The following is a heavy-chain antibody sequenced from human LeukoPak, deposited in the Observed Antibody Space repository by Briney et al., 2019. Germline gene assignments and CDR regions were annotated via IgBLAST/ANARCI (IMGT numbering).Heavy chain of an antibody. CDR3: ARRSYDSSGYYALDY. Sequence: KTSETLSLTCAVSGGSISSGGYSWSWIRQPPGKGLEWIGYIYHSGSTYYNPSLKSRVTISVDRSKNQFSLKLSSVTAADTAVYYCARRSYDSSGYYALDYWGQGTLVTVSS. J-gene: IGHJ4*02. CDR2: IYHSGST. V-gene: IGHV4-30-2*01. CDR1: GGSISSGGYS. D-gene: IGHD3-22*01.